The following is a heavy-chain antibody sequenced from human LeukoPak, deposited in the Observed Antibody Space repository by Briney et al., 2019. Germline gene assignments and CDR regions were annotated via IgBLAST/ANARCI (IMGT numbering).Heavy chain of an antibody. CDR3: ARGRRQYYDSSGYYFDY. J-gene: IGHJ4*02. V-gene: IGHV1-8*01. Sequence: ASVKVSCKASGYTFTSYDINWVRPATGQGLEWMGWMNPNSGNTGYAQKFQGRVTMTRNTSISTAYMELSSLRSEDTAVYYCARGRRQYYDSSGYYFDYWGQGTLVTVSS. CDR1: GYTFTSYD. D-gene: IGHD3-22*01. CDR2: MNPNSGNT.